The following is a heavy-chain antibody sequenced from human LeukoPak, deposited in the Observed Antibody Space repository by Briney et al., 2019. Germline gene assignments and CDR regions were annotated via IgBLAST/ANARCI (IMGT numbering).Heavy chain of an antibody. V-gene: IGHV1-8*01. J-gene: IGHJ4*02. Sequence: GASVTVSFKASGYTFTSYDINWVRQAPGQGKERMGWMNTNSGNTGYARKFQGRVTMTRNTSISTDYMVLSSLRSEDTAVYYCARGPPYNTCSGGSCYFDYWGQGTLVTVSS. CDR2: MNTNSGNT. D-gene: IGHD2-15*01. CDR1: GYTFTSYD. CDR3: ARGPPYNTCSGGSCYFDY.